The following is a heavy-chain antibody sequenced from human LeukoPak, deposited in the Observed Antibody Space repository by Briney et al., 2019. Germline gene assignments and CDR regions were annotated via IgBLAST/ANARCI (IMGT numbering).Heavy chain of an antibody. CDR3: VREERGQAMDY. V-gene: IGHV3-64*02. D-gene: IGHD2-2*01. CDR1: GFTFSLYA. J-gene: IGHJ4*02. CDR2: ISSSDGST. Sequence: PGGSLRLSCIASGFTFSLYAMHWVRQAPGKGLGYVSAISSSDGSTYYADSVKGRFTISRDNSKNTLYLQMGSLRPEDMGVYYCVREERGQAMDYWGQGTLVTVSS.